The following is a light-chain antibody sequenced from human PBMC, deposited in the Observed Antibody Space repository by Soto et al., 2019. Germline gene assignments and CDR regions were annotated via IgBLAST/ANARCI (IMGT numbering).Light chain of an antibody. V-gene: IGLV2-14*01. J-gene: IGLJ3*02. CDR2: EVS. Sequence: QSALTQPASVSGSPGQSITISCTGTSSDVGGYNYVSWYQQHPGKAPKLMIYEVSNRPSGVSNRFAGSKSGNKASLTISGLQAEDEADYYCSSYTSSSTVFGGGTQVTVL. CDR3: SSYTSSSTV. CDR1: SSDVGGYNY.